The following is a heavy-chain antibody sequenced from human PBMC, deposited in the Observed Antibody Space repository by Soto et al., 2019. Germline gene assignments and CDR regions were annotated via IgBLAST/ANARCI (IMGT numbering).Heavy chain of an antibody. CDR3: ARIMTTVTTAFYYYGMDV. J-gene: IGHJ6*02. D-gene: IGHD4-17*01. CDR2: INPNSGGT. Sequence: ASVKVSCKASGYTFTGYYMHWVRQAPGQGLEWMGWINPNSGGTNYAQKFQGRVTMTRDTSISTAYMELSRLRSDDTAVYYCARIMTTVTTAFYYYGMDVWGQGTTVTVSS. V-gene: IGHV1-2*02. CDR1: GYTFTGYY.